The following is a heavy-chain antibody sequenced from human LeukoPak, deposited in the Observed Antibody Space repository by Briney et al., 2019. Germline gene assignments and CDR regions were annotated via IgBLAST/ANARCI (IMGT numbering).Heavy chain of an antibody. J-gene: IGHJ4*02. D-gene: IGHD6-19*01. Sequence: SETLSLTCAVYGGSFSGYYWSWIRQPPGKGLEWIGEINHSGSTNHNPSLKSRVTMSVDTSKNQFSLKLSSVTAADTAVYYCARSSFDSSGWYYFDYWGQGTLVTVSS. CDR3: ARSSFDSSGWYYFDY. V-gene: IGHV4-34*01. CDR1: GGSFSGYY. CDR2: INHSGST.